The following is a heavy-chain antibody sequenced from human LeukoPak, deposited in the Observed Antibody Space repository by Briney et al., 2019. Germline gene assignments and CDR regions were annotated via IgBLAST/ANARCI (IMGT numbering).Heavy chain of an antibody. V-gene: IGHV4-38-2*02. CDR1: GYSISSGYY. CDR2: IYHSGST. J-gene: IGHJ6*03. D-gene: IGHD6-19*01. Sequence: SEALSLTCTVSGYSISSGYYWGWIRQPPGKGLEWIGSIYHSGSTYYNPSLKSRVTISVDTSKNQFSLKLSSVTAADTAVYYCARDGAVAELYYYYYMDVWGKGTTVTVSS. CDR3: ARDGAVAELYYYYYMDV.